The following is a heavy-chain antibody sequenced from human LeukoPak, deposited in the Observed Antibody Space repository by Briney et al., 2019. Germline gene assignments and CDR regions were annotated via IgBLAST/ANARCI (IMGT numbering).Heavy chain of an antibody. J-gene: IGHJ6*03. CDR3: ARPYLEWSLKFYMDV. V-gene: IGHV1-69*13. D-gene: IGHD3-3*02. CDR2: IIPIFGTA. CDR1: GGTFSSYA. Sequence: GASVKVSCKASGGTFSSYAISWVRQAPGQGLEWMGGIIPIFGTANYAQKFQGRVTITADESTSTAYMELSSLRAEDTAVYYCARPYLEWSLKFYMDVWGKGTTVTVSS.